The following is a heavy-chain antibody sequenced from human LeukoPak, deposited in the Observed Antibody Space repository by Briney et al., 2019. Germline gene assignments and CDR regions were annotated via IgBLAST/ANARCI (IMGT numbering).Heavy chain of an antibody. J-gene: IGHJ4*02. V-gene: IGHV4-39*07. Sequence: SETLSLTCTVSGDSISSSSYYWSWIRQPPGKGLEWIGEINHSGSTNYNPSLKSRVTISVDTSKNQFSLKLSSVTAADTAVYYCARVGTRGTVHWGQGTLVTVSS. CDR2: INHSGST. CDR3: ARVGTRGTVH. CDR1: GDSISSSSYY. D-gene: IGHD3-16*01.